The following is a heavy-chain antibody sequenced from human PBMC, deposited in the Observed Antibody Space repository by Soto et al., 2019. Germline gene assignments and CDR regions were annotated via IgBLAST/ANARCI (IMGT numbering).Heavy chain of an antibody. Sequence: PGGSLRLSCAASGFTFSSYGMHWVRQAPGKGLEWVAVIWYDGSNKYYADSVKGRFTISRDNSKNTLYLQMNSLRAEDTAVYYCAREGAPLLWFGELPRGYYGMDDWGQGTTVTVSS. V-gene: IGHV3-33*01. CDR3: AREGAPLLWFGELPRGYYGMDD. CDR1: GFTFSSYG. J-gene: IGHJ6*02. D-gene: IGHD3-10*01. CDR2: IWYDGSNK.